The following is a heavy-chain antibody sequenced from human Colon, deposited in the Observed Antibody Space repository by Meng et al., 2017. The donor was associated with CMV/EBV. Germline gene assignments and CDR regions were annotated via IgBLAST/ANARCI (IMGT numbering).Heavy chain of an antibody. V-gene: IGHV3-11*01. CDR2: ITNSGNTI. CDR3: ARVHDSGGSIYYYFGMDV. D-gene: IGHD3-22*01. Sequence: GESLKISCTASGFTFSDYNMNWIRQAPGKGLEWVSHITNSGNTIYYADSVRGRFTISRGTAKNSLYLEMNSLRAEDTATYYCARVHDSGGSIYYYFGMDVWGQGTTVTVSS. J-gene: IGHJ6*02. CDR1: GFTFSDYN.